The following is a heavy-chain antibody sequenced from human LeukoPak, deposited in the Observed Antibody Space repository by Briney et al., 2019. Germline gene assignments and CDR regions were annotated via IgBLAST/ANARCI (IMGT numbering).Heavy chain of an antibody. CDR2: ISYDGSNK. CDR3: ARSDHTGTFDY. V-gene: IGHV3-30-3*01. J-gene: IGHJ4*02. CDR1: GFTFSSYA. Sequence: EGSLRLSCAASGFTFSSYAMHWVRQAPGKGLEWVAVISYDGSNKYYADSVKGRFTISRDNSKNTLYLQMNSLRAEDTAVYYCARSDHTGTFDYWGQGTLVTVSS. D-gene: IGHD1-1*01.